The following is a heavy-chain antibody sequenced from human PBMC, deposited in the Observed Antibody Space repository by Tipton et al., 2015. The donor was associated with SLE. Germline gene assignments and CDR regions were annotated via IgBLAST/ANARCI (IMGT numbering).Heavy chain of an antibody. J-gene: IGHJ5*02. D-gene: IGHD2-15*01. Sequence: GLVKPSETLSLTCTVSGGSISGYYWSWVRQPPGKGLEWIGYIFYTGSTNYNPSLKSRVTISVDTSKNQFSLKLSSVTAADTAVYYCARVLGGSSWFDPWGQRTLVTVSS. V-gene: IGHV4-59*12. CDR1: GGSISGYY. CDR3: ARVLGGSSWFDP. CDR2: IFYTGST.